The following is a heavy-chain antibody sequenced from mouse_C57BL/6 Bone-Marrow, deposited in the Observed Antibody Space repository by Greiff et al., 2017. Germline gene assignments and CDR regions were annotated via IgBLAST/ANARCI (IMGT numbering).Heavy chain of an antibody. J-gene: IGHJ4*01. CDR2: IWRGGST. CDR1: GFSLTSYG. D-gene: IGHD1-1*01. Sequence: QVQLKESGPGLVQPSQCLSITCTVSGFSLTSYGVHWVRQSPGKGLEWLGVIWRGGSTDYNAAFMSRLSITKDNSKSQVFFKMNSLQADDTAIYYCATPHYYGSSPYYAMDYWGQGTSVTVSS. CDR3: ATPHYYGSSPYYAMDY. V-gene: IGHV2-5*01.